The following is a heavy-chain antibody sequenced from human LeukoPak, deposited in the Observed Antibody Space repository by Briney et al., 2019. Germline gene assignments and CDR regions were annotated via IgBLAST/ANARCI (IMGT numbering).Heavy chain of an antibody. J-gene: IGHJ4*02. D-gene: IGHD3-16*02. CDR3: ASSVVTFGGVLAAAKTLDY. Sequence: GASVKVSCKASGYTFTSYGISWVRQAPGQGLEWMGWISAYNGNTNYAQKLQGRVTMTTDTSTSTAYMELRSLRSDDTAVCYCASSVVTFGGVLAAAKTLDYWGQGTLVTVSS. V-gene: IGHV1-18*01. CDR1: GYTFTSYG. CDR2: ISAYNGNT.